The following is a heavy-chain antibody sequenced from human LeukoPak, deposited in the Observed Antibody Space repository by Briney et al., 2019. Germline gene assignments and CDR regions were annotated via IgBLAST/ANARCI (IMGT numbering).Heavy chain of an antibody. CDR3: ARDFSGWADY. CDR2: IYYSGST. J-gene: IGHJ4*02. CDR1: GGSIRSYY. D-gene: IGHD6-19*01. V-gene: IGHV4-59*01. Sequence: SETLSLTCTVSGGSIRSYYWSWIRQPPGKGLEWIGYIYYSGSTNYNPSLKTRVTISIDTSKNQFSLKLSSVTAADTAVYYCARDFSGWADYWGQGTLVTVSS.